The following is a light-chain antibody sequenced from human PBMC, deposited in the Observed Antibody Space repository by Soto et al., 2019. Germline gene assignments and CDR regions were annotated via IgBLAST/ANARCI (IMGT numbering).Light chain of an antibody. CDR3: QQYNSYPWT. V-gene: IGKV1-5*03. J-gene: IGKJ1*01. Sequence: DIQMTQSPSTLSASVGDRVTITCRASQSISSWLAWYQQKPGKTPKVLIYKASSLESGVASRFSGSGSGTEFTLTISSMQADDFATSYCQQYNSYPWTFGQGTKVEIK. CDR2: KAS. CDR1: QSISSW.